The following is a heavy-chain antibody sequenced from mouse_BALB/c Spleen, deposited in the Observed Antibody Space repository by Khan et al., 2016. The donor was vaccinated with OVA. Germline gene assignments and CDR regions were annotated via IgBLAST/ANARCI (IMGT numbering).Heavy chain of an antibody. J-gene: IGHJ2*01. Sequence: QVQLQQSGPVLVKPGASVKMSCKASGYTFTDYIINWVRQRTGQGLEWIGQIYPGSGSTYYNEKFKGKATLTADKSSNTAYMQLRSLTSEDSAVYFCVRSGYGSLGDWGQGTTLTVSS. D-gene: IGHD1-1*01. V-gene: IGHV1-77*01. CDR1: GYTFTDYI. CDR2: IYPGSGST. CDR3: VRSGYGSLGD.